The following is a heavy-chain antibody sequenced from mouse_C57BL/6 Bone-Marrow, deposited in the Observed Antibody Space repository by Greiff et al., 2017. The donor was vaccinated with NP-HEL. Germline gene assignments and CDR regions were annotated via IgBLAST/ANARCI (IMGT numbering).Heavy chain of an antibody. CDR2: IDPEDGDT. Sequence: EVQLQQSGAELVRPGASVKLSCTASGFNFKDYYMHWVKQRPEQGLEWIGRIDPEDGDTDYAPKFQGRVTMTADTSSNTAYLQLSSLTSEDTAVDYWATFDGPRGQGTRVTVSA. D-gene: IGHD2-3*01. CDR3: ATFDGP. V-gene: IGHV14-1*01. CDR1: GFNFKDYY. J-gene: IGHJ3*01.